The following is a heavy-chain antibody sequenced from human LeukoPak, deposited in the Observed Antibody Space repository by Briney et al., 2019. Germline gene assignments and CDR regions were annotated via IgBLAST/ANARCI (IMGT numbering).Heavy chain of an antibody. CDR3: ARSGSYPPWALNWFDP. CDR1: GDSIISISFL. D-gene: IGHD3-10*01. J-gene: IGHJ5*02. Sequence: PSETLSLTCTLAGDSIISISFLWGWARQPPGKGLEWLGRIFFRGTTYYNPSLKSRVTISVETAKSQLFLSLRSVTAADGAVYYCARSGSYPPWALNWFDPWGRATLVGDSS. V-gene: IGHV4-39*01. CDR2: IFFRGTT.